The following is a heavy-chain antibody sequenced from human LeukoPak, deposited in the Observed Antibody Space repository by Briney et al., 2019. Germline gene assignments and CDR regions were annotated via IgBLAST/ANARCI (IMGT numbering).Heavy chain of an antibody. V-gene: IGHV1-18*01. J-gene: IGHJ4*02. CDR2: ISAYNGNT. CDR3: ARGRYYYDSSGYWGHFDY. D-gene: IGHD3-22*01. Sequence: ASVKVSCEASGYTFTSYGISWVRQAPGQGLEWMGWISAYNGNTNYAQKLQGRVTMTTDTSTSTAYMELRSLRSDDTAVYYCARGRYYYDSSGYWGHFDYWGQGTLVTVSS. CDR1: GYTFTSYG.